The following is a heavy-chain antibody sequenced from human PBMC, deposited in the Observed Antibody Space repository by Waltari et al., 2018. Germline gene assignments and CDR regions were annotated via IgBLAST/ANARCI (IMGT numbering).Heavy chain of an antibody. Sequence: QLQLQESGSRLVKPSQTLSLTCAVSGRSISSGAYSWSWIRQPPGKGLEWIGYIYHSGTTYYNPSLKSRVTISVDRSKNQFSLKLSSVTAADTAVYYCARGRGYDSDHFDYWGQGALVTVSS. D-gene: IGHD5-12*01. CDR2: IYHSGTT. V-gene: IGHV4-30-2*01. J-gene: IGHJ4*02. CDR1: GRSISSGAYS. CDR3: ARGRGYDSDHFDY.